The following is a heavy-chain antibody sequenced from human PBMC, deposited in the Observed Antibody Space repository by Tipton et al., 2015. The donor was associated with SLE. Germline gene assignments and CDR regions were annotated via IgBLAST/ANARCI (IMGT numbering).Heavy chain of an antibody. CDR2: IYYSGST. CDR3: ARDDPQWLARGAFDI. V-gene: IGHV4-59*01. D-gene: IGHD6-19*01. J-gene: IGHJ3*02. CDR1: GGSISSYY. Sequence: TLSLTCTVPGGSISSYYWSWIRQPPGKGLEWIGYIYYSGSTNYNPSLKSRVTISVDTSKNQFSLKLSSVTAADTAVYYCARDDPQWLARGAFDIWGQGTMVTVSS.